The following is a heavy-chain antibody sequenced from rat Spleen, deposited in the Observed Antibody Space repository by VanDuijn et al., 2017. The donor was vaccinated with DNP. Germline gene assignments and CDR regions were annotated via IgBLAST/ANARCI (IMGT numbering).Heavy chain of an antibody. CDR3: AARYSSSWFAY. J-gene: IGHJ3*01. D-gene: IGHD1-2*01. Sequence: EVQLVESGGGLVQPGRSLKLSCVASGFTFSDYNMAWVRQAPKKGLEWVASISYDGSSTYYRDSVKGRFTISRDNAKSTLYLQMNSLRSEDTATYYCAARYSSSWFAYWGQGTLVTVSS. CDR1: GFTFSDYN. V-gene: IGHV5-7*01. CDR2: ISYDGSST.